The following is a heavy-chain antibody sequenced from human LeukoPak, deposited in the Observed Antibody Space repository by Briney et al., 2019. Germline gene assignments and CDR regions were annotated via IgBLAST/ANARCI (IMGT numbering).Heavy chain of an antibody. CDR1: GYTFTSYY. J-gene: IGHJ4*02. CDR2: INPSGGST. D-gene: IGHD3-16*02. Sequence: ASVKVSCKASGYTFTSYYIHWVRQAPGQGLEWMGIINPSGGSTSYAQKFQGRVTMTRDTSTSTVYMELSSLRSEDTAVYYCARELGSLIYFDYWGQGTLVTVSS. CDR3: ARELGSLIYFDY. V-gene: IGHV1-46*01.